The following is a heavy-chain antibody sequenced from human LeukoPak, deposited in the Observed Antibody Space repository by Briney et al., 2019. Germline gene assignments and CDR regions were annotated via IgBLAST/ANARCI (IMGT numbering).Heavy chain of an antibody. CDR3: ARHDGMAKT. J-gene: IGHJ5*02. V-gene: IGHV4-59*08. D-gene: IGHD5-24*01. CDR1: GGSIRSYY. Sequence: SETLSLTRTVSGGSIRSYYWSWIRQSPVKGLEWIGHTYYSGSTNYNPSLKSRVTISLDTSKNQFSLKLNSVTAADTAVYYCARHDGMAKTWGQGTLVTVSS. CDR2: TYYSGST.